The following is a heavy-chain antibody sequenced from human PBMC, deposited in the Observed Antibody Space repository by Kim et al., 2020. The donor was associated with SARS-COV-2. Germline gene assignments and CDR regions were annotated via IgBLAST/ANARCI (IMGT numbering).Heavy chain of an antibody. D-gene: IGHD3-10*01. Sequence: NPSLTSRVTISVDTSKNQFSLKLSSVTAADTAVYYCAKLLGITMGGMDVWGQGTTVTVSS. J-gene: IGHJ6*02. V-gene: IGHV4-34*01. CDR3: AKLLGITMGGMDV.